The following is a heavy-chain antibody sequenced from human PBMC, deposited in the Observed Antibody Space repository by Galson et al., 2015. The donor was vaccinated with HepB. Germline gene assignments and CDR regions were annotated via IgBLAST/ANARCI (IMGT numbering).Heavy chain of an antibody. CDR1: RFSFSTDN. CDR3: VRVCTGGSCYSVWNFDY. V-gene: IGHV3-48*01. D-gene: IGHD2-15*01. J-gene: IGHJ4*02. Sequence: SLRLSCAASRFSFSTDNMNWVRQAPGRGLEWVSYISSTGAIIYYADSVKGRFTISRDNARNSLYLQMNSLRAEDTAVYYCVRVCTGGSCYSVWNFDYWGQGTLVTVSS. CDR2: ISSTGAII.